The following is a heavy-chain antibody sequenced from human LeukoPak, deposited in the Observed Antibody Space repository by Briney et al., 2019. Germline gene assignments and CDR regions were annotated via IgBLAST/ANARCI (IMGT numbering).Heavy chain of an antibody. CDR2: ISSSSSYI. J-gene: IGHJ4*02. CDR3: ARGPIAAAGIFDY. CDR1: GFIFNSYT. Sequence: GGSLRLSCAASGFIFNSYTMNWVRQAPGKGLGWVSSISSSSSYIHYADSVKGRFTISRDNAKNSLYLQMDSLRANDTAVYYCARGPIAAAGIFDYWGQGTLVTVSS. V-gene: IGHV3-21*06. D-gene: IGHD6-13*01.